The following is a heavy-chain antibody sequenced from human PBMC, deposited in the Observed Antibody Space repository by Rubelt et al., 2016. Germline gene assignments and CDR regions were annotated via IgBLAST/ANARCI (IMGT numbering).Heavy chain of an antibody. CDR3: ARGHDYGDYPSWFDP. CDR2: INHSGST. J-gene: IGHJ5*02. D-gene: IGHD4-17*01. CDR1: GGSFSGYY. V-gene: IGHV4-34*01. Sequence: QVQLQQWGAGLLKPSETLSLTCAVYGGSFSGYYWSWIRQPPGKGLEWIGEINHSGSTNYNPPLKGRVTISVDTSKNQFSLKLSSVTAADTAVYYCARGHDYGDYPSWFDPWGQGTLVTVSS.